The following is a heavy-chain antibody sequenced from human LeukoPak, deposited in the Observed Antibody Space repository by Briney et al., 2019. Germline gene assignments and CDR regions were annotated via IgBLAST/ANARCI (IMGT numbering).Heavy chain of an antibody. D-gene: IGHD3-22*01. J-gene: IGHJ4*02. V-gene: IGHV3-21*01. CDR2: ISSSSSYI. Sequence: GGSLRLSCAASGFTFSSYSMNWVRQAPGKGLGWVSSISSSSSYIYYADSVKGRFTISRDNAKNSRYLQMNSLRAEDTAVYYCARLGHYYDSSGYYFTIDYWGQGTLVTVSS. CDR1: GFTFSSYS. CDR3: ARLGHYYDSSGYYFTIDY.